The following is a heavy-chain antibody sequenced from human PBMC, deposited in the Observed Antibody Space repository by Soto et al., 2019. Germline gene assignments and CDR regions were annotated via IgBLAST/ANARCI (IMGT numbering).Heavy chain of an antibody. CDR1: GGSFSGYY. Sequence: QVQLQQWGAGLLKPSETLSLTCAVYGGSFSGYYWSWIRQPPGTGLEWVAEINHDGGANYNPSLKSRVTISVDASKNQISVKLTSVTAADTATYYCARGGGSYARGFDHWGQGSLVTVSS. J-gene: IGHJ4*02. V-gene: IGHV4-34*01. CDR2: INHDGGA. D-gene: IGHD1-26*01. CDR3: ARGGGSYARGFDH.